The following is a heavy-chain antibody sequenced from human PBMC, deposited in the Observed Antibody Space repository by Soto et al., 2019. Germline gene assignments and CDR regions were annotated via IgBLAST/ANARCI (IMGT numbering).Heavy chain of an antibody. V-gene: IGHV1-69*01. CDR3: ARQPPFVEYSGSSQNPTYYFDY. J-gene: IGHJ4*01. D-gene: IGHD6-6*01. CDR1: GGTFSSYA. Sequence: QVQLVQSGAEVQKPGSSVKVSCKASGGTFSSYAISWVRQAPGQGLEWMGGIIPIFGTANYAQKFQGRVTISADESTSTAYMELSSLRSEDTAVYFCARQPPFVEYSGSSQNPTYYFDYWGHGTLVTVSS. CDR2: IIPIFGTA.